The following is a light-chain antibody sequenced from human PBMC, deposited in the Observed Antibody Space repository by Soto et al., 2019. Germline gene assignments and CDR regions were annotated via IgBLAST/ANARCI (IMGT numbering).Light chain of an antibody. CDR2: LGS. J-gene: IGKJ2*01. Sequence: ETVMTQSPPSLTVTPGEPASISCRSSQRLLHSNGNTFLDWYVQKPGQSPQLLIYLGSNRASGVPDRVSGSEAGTDCTLKISRVEAEDVGVYYCMQALQTPYTFGQGTKLDIK. CDR3: MQALQTPYT. V-gene: IGKV2-28*01. CDR1: QRLLHSNGNTF.